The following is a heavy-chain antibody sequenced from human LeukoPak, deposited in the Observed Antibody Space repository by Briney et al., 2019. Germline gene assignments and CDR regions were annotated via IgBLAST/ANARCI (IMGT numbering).Heavy chain of an antibody. CDR3: ARVGVVECSGYHDYYFDF. Sequence: SETLSLTCTVSGGTMTNYYRSWIRHPAGKELEWIWRIYSSGSTNYNPSLKSRVTMSVDTSKNEFSLNLTSVTVADMVVYFCARVGVVECSGYHDYYFDFWGQGSLVTVSS. CDR2: IYSSGST. J-gene: IGHJ4*02. D-gene: IGHD3-22*01. V-gene: IGHV4-4*07. CDR1: GGTMTNYY.